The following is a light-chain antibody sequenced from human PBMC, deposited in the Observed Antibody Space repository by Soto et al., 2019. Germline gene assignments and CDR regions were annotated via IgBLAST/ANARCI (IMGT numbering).Light chain of an antibody. CDR1: QDISNY. CDR3: QPYDNLPT. V-gene: IGKV1-33*01. CDR2: DAS. J-gene: IGKJ5*01. Sequence: GDRVTLTCQASQDISNYLNWYQQKPGKAPKLLIYDASNLETGVPSRFSGSGSGTDFTFTISSLQPEDSATYYCQPYDNLPTFGQGTRLEIK.